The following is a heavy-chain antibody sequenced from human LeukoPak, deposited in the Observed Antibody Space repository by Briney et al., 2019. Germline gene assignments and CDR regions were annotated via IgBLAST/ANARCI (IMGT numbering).Heavy chain of an antibody. V-gene: IGHV4-34*01. CDR2: INHSGST. CDR3: ARARITIFGVVTYYFDY. CDR1: GGSFSGYY. D-gene: IGHD3-3*01. Sequence: TSETLSLTCAVYGGSFSGYYWSWIRQPPGKGLEWIGEINHSGSTNYNPSLKSRVTISVDTSKNQFSLKLSSVTAADTAVYYYARARITIFGVVTYYFDYWGQGTLVTVSS. J-gene: IGHJ4*02.